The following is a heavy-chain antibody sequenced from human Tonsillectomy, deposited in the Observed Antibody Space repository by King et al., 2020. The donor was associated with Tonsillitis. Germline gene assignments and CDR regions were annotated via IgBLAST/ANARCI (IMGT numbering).Heavy chain of an antibody. D-gene: IGHD3-9*01. J-gene: IGHJ3*02. CDR1: GASISSHY. CDR3: ARRFTISGDDAFDI. CDR2: IYYTGST. V-gene: IGHV4-59*08. Sequence: VQLQESGPGLVKPSETLSLTCTVSGASISSHYWSRIRQPPGKGLEWIGYIYYTGSTNHNPSLKSRVTISVDTSKSQFSLNLSSVTAADTAVYYCARRFTISGDDAFDIWGQGTMVTVSS.